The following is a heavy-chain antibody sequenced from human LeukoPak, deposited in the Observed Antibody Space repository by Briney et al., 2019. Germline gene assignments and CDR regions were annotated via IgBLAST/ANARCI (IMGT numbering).Heavy chain of an antibody. J-gene: IGHJ4*02. CDR3: ARSTGYCSGGSCYSDY. D-gene: IGHD2-15*01. V-gene: IGHV3-64*01. CDR2: ISFNGDNT. CDR1: GFTFSDYV. Sequence: GGSLRLSCAASGFTFSDYVMHWVRQAPGKGLEYVSGISFNGDNTYYANSVKGRFTISRDNSKNTLYLQMDSLRAEDMAVYYCARSTGYCSGGSCYSDYWGQGTLVTVSS.